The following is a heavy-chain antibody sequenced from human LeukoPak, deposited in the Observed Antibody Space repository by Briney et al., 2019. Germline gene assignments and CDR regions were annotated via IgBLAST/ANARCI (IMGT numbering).Heavy chain of an antibody. Sequence: GASLQISCQGSGSSFTSYWIGWVRPVPGKGLEWMGIIYPGDSDTRYSPSFQGQVTISADKSISTAYLQWSSLKASDTAMYYCARARGRYYYYYGMDVWGQGTTVTVSS. V-gene: IGHV5-51*01. CDR3: ARARGRYYYYYGMDV. CDR2: IYPGDSDT. J-gene: IGHJ6*02. CDR1: GSSFTSYW.